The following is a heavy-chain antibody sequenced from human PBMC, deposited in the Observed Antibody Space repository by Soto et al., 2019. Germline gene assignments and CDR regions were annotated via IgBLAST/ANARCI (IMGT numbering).Heavy chain of an antibody. CDR1: GGSFSGYY. CDR2: INHSGST. D-gene: IGHD3-10*01. V-gene: IGHV4-34*01. CDR3: AGRLLGELLYYYYGMDV. J-gene: IGHJ6*04. Sequence: SETLSLTCAVYGGSFSGYYWSWIRQPPGKGLEWIGEINHSGSTNYNPSLKSRVTISVDTSKNQFSLKLSSVTAADTAVYYCAGRLLGELLYYYYGMDVWGKGTKGTVSS.